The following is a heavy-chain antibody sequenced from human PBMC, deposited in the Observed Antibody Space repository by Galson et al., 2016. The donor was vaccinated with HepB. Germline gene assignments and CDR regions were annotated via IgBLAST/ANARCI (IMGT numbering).Heavy chain of an antibody. CDR1: GFTFSSYD. J-gene: IGHJ4*02. V-gene: IGHV3-21*01. Sequence: SLRLSCAASGFTFSSYDMYWVRQAPGKGLEWVSFISDGSSYIYYADSVKGRFTISRDNAKNSLYLQMTSLRAEDTALYYCARGAKSSDWSFYFDYWGQGTRVTVSS. CDR3: ARGAKSSDWSFYFDY. CDR2: ISDGSSYI. D-gene: IGHD6-19*01.